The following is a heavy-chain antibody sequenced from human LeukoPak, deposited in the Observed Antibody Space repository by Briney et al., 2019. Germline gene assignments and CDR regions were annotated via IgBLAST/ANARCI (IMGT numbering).Heavy chain of an antibody. J-gene: IGHJ6*02. V-gene: IGHV3-21*01. Sequence: TGGSLRLSCAASGFTFSSYSMNWVRQAPGKGLEWVSSISSSSSYIYYADSVKGRFTISRDNAKNSLYLQMNSLRAEDTAVYYCARDRSFSSSGWLPPSFYGMDVWGQGTTVTVSS. CDR2: ISSSSSYI. CDR1: GFTFSSYS. D-gene: IGHD6-19*01. CDR3: ARDRSFSSSGWLPPSFYGMDV.